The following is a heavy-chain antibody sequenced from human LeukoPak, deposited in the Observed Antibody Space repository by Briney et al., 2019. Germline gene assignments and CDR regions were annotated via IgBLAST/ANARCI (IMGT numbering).Heavy chain of an antibody. CDR2: IWYDGSNK. CDR1: GFTFSSYG. Sequence: GGSLRLSCAASGFTFSSYGMHWVRQAPGKGLEWVAVIWYDGSNKYYADSVKGRFTISRDNSKNTLYLQMNSLRAEDTAVYYCARRVRIEEGFDYWGQGTLVTVSS. J-gene: IGHJ4*02. V-gene: IGHV3-33*01. D-gene: IGHD4/OR15-4a*01. CDR3: ARRVRIEEGFDY.